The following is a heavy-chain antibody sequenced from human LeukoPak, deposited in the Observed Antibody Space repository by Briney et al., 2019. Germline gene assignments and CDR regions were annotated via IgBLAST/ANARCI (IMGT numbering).Heavy chain of an antibody. CDR1: GGSISRYY. CDR3: ARHGSVRSPLGP. CDR2: IYATGST. J-gene: IGHJ5*02. Sequence: SETLSLTCTVSGGSISRYYWSWIRQPPGKGLEWIGYIYATGSTNYNPSLKSRVTISVDTSKNQFSLNLRSVTAADTAVYYCARHGSVRSPLGPWGQGTLVTVSS. D-gene: IGHD3-10*01. V-gene: IGHV4-4*09.